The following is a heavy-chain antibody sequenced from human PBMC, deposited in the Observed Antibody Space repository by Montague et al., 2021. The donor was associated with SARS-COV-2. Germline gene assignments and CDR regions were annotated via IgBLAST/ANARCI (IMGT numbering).Heavy chain of an antibody. CDR1: GGSIGSSSYY. J-gene: IGHJ4*02. Sequence: SETLSLTCTVSGGSIGSSSYYWGWIRQLPGKGLEWIGNIYYSGSTYYNPSLKSRVTISGDTSKNQFSLKLSSVTAAATAVYYCARAPPGYWGVVVVVAANFDYWGQGTLVTVSS. CDR3: ARAPPGYWGVVVVVAANFDY. V-gene: IGHV4-39*07. D-gene: IGHD2-15*01. CDR2: IYYSGST.